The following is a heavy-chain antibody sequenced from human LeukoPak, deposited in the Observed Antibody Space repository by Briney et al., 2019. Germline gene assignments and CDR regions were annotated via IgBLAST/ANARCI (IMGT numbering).Heavy chain of an antibody. D-gene: IGHD4-17*01. CDR2: IRYDGSNK. V-gene: IGHV3-30*02. CDR3: AKDATTVTTFYFDY. Sequence: GGSLRLSCAASGFTFSSCGMHWVRQAPGKGLEWVAFIRYDGSNKYYADSVKGRFTISRDNSKNTLYLQMNSLRAEDTAVYYRAKDATTVTTFYFDYWGQGTLVTVSS. CDR1: GFTFSSCG. J-gene: IGHJ4*02.